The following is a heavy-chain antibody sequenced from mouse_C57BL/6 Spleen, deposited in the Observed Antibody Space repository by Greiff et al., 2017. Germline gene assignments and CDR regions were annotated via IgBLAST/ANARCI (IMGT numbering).Heavy chain of an antibody. J-gene: IGHJ2*01. V-gene: IGHV1-64*01. CDR2: IHPNSGST. CDR3: ARGAPYGSSYGGYFDY. CDR1: GYTFTSYW. D-gene: IGHD1-1*01. Sequence: QVQLQQSGAELVKPGASVKLSCKASGYTFTSYWMHWVKQRPGQGLEWIGMIHPNSGSTNYNEKFKSKATLTVDKSSSTAYMQLSSLTSEDSAVYYCARGAPYGSSYGGYFDYWGQGTTLTVSS.